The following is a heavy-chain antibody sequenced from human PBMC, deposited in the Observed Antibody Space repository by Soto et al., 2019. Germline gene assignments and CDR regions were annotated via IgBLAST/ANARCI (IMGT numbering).Heavy chain of an antibody. CDR2: ISYDGSNK. V-gene: IGHV3-30-3*01. D-gene: IGHD4-17*01. J-gene: IGHJ6*02. CDR3: ARDPRGLDDHGIYYYGMDV. CDR1: GFTFSSYA. Sequence: QVQLVESGGGVVQPGRSLRLSCAASGFTFSSYAMHWVRQAPGKGLEWVAVISYDGSNKYYADSVKGRFTISRDNSXRXLXQQMNRLRAEDTAVYYCARDPRGLDDHGIYYYGMDVWGQGTTVTVSS.